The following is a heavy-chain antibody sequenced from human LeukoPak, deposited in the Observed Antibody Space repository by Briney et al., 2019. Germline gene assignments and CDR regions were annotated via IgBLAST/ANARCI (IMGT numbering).Heavy chain of an antibody. CDR3: AGPPYYYDSSGYLNAFDV. D-gene: IGHD3-22*01. V-gene: IGHV1-69*02. J-gene: IGHJ3*01. CDR1: GGTLSSYT. Sequence: SVKVSCKASGGTLSSYTISWVRQAPGQGLEWMGRIIPILGIANYAQKFQGRVTITADKSTSTAYMELSSLRSEDTAVYYCAGPPYYYDSSGYLNAFDVWGQGTMVTVSS. CDR2: IIPILGIA.